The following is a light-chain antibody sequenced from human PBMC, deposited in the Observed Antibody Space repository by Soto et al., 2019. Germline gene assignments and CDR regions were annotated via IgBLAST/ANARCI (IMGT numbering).Light chain of an antibody. J-gene: IGKJ1*01. CDR2: GAS. CDR1: QSVSSSY. Sequence: EIVLTQSPGTLSLSPGERATLSCRAGQSVSSSYLAWYQQKPGQAPRLLIYGASGRATGTPDRFSGSGSGTDFTLTISRLEPEDFAVYYCQQYDTSPTTFGQGTTVDIK. CDR3: QQYDTSPTT. V-gene: IGKV3-20*01.